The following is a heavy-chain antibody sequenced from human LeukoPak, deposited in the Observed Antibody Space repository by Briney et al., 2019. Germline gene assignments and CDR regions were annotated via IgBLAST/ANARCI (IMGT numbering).Heavy chain of an antibody. CDR1: GGSISSSSYY. J-gene: IGHJ5*02. D-gene: IGHD4-17*01. CDR2: IYYSGST. Sequence: SETLSLTCTVSGGSISSSSYYRGCISLPPGKGLEWLGSIYYSGSTYYNPSLKTRVTISVDTPKNQFSLKLSSVTAADTAVYYCARHHYGDYENWFDPWGQGTLVTVSS. CDR3: ARHHYGDYENWFDP. V-gene: IGHV4-39*01.